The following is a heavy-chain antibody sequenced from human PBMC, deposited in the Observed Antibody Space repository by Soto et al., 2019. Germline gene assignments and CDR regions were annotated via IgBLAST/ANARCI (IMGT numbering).Heavy chain of an antibody. V-gene: IGHV1-69*01. J-gene: IGHJ6*02. D-gene: IGHD3-22*01. CDR1: GDTFSSYA. Sequence: QVQLVQSGAEVKKPGSSVKVSCKASGDTFSSYAISWVRQAPGQGLEWMGGISPIFGTANYAQKFQGRVPITADESTSTAYMELSSLRSEDTAVYYCARDGSGYRSRASPMDVWCQGTTVTVSS. CDR2: ISPIFGTA. CDR3: ARDGSGYRSRASPMDV.